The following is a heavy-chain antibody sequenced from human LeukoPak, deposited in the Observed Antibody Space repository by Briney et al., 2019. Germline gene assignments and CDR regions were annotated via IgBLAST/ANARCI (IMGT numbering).Heavy chain of an antibody. V-gene: IGHV3-48*04. Sequence: EGSLRLSCAASGFTFSSYGMNWVRRAPGKGLEWVSYIWSSGSTMYYADSVKGRFAISRDNAKNSLYLQMNSLGAEDTAVYYCARDTLLDIWGQGTMVTVSS. J-gene: IGHJ3*02. CDR3: ARDTLLDI. CDR1: GFTFSSYG. CDR2: IWSSGSTM.